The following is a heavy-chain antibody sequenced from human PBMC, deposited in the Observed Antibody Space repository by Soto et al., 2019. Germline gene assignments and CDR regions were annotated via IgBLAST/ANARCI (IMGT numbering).Heavy chain of an antibody. CDR2: INHSGST. D-gene: IGHD3-3*01. Sequence: SETLSLTCAVYGGSFSGYYWSWIRQPPGKGLEWIGEINHSGSTNYNPSLKSRVTISVDTSKNQFSLKLSSVTAADTAVYYWARGQWLLWRNWFDPWGQGIMVTVSS. CDR3: ARGQWLLWRNWFDP. V-gene: IGHV4-34*01. CDR1: GGSFSGYY. J-gene: IGHJ5*02.